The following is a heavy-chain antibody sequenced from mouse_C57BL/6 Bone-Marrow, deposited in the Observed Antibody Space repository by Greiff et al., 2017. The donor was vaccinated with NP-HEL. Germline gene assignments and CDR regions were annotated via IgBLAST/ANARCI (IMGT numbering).Heavy chain of an antibody. CDR1: GFTFSSYG. CDR2: ISSGGSYT. D-gene: IGHD2-4*01. CDR3: ASPYDYDVAWFAY. Sequence: DVKLVESGGDLVKPGGSLKLSCAASGFTFSSYGMSWVRQTPDKRLEWVATISSGGSYTYYPDSVKGRFTISRDNAKNTLYLQMSSLKSEDTAMYYGASPYDYDVAWFAYWGQGTVVTVSA. J-gene: IGHJ3*01. V-gene: IGHV5-6*02.